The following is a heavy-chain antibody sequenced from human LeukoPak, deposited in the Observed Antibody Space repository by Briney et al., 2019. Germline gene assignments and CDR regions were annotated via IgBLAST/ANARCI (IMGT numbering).Heavy chain of an antibody. D-gene: IGHD5-12*01. V-gene: IGHV3-48*01. CDR3: ARGPSGYHNT. J-gene: IGHJ4*02. CDR2: ISSSSSTI. Sequence: GGSLRLSCAASGFTFDDYGMSWVRQAPGKGLEWVSYISSSSSTIYYADSVKGRFTISRDNSKNTLYLQMNSLRAEDTAVYYCARGPSGYHNTGGQGTLVTVSS. CDR1: GFTFDDYG.